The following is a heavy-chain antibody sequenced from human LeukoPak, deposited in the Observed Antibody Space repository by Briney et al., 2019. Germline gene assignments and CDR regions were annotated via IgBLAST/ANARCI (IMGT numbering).Heavy chain of an antibody. CDR3: ASTGIAVADY. D-gene: IGHD6-19*01. CDR2: NYYSGRT. Sequence: SETLSLTCTVSGGSISSDYWSWIRQPPGRGLEWIGFNYYSGRTNYKPSLKSRVTTSADTSTNQFSLKLTSVTAADTAVYYCASTGIAVADYWGQGTLVTVSS. J-gene: IGHJ4*02. CDR1: GGSISSDY. V-gene: IGHV4-59*12.